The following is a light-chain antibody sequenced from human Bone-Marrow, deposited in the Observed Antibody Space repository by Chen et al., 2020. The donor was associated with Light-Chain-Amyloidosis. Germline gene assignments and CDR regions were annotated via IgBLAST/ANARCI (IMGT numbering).Light chain of an antibody. Sequence: QSVLTRPPSVSGAPGQRLTISCTGSSSNIGANYDVHWYQQLPGTAPKLLIFGTTNRPSGVPDRFSGSKSGTSASLAITGLQAEDEADYYCQSYDRSLSGSVFGGGTKLTVL. J-gene: IGLJ3*02. CDR2: GTT. CDR3: QSYDRSLSGSV. CDR1: SSNIGANYD. V-gene: IGLV1-40*01.